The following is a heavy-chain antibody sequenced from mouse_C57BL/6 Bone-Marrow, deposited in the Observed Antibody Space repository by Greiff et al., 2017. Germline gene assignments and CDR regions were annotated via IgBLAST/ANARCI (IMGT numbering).Heavy chain of an antibody. J-gene: IGHJ2*01. CDR2: IDPSDSET. D-gene: IGHD1-1*01. Sequence: QVQLQQPGAELVRPGSSVKLSCKASGYTFTSYWMHWVKQRPIQGLEWIGNIDPSDSETNYNQKFKDKATLTVDKSSSTTYVQLSSLTSEDSAVYYCARGDYYYCFYYWGQGTTLTVSS. CDR1: GYTFTSYW. CDR3: ARGDYYYCFYY. V-gene: IGHV1-52*01.